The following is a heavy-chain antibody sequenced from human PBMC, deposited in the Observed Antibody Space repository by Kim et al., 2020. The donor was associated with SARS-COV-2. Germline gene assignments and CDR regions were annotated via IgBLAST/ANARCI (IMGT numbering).Heavy chain of an antibody. CDR2: ISWDGGST. V-gene: IGHV3-43*01. D-gene: IGHD3-22*01. CDR1: GFTFDDYT. J-gene: IGHJ6*02. CDR3: AKDIYPSLYYYDSSGYPYYYYGMDV. Sequence: GGSLRLSCAASGFTFDDYTMHWVRQAPGKGLEWVSLISWDGGSTYYADSVKGRFTISRDNSKNSLYLQMNSLRTEDTALYYCAKDIYPSLYYYDSSGYPYYYYGMDVWGQGTTVTVSS.